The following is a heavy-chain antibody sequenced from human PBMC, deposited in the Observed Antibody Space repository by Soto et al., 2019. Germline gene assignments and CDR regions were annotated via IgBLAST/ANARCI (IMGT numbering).Heavy chain of an antibody. V-gene: IGHV4-31*03. D-gene: IGHD3-10*01. CDR1: GGSISSGGYY. Sequence: PSETLSLTCTVSGGSISSGGYYWSWIRQHPGKGLEWIGYIYYSGGTYYNPSLKSRVTISVDTSKNQFSLKLSSVTAEDTAVYYCATGGSLDYWGQGALVTVSS. J-gene: IGHJ4*02. CDR2: IYYSGGT. CDR3: ATGGSLDY.